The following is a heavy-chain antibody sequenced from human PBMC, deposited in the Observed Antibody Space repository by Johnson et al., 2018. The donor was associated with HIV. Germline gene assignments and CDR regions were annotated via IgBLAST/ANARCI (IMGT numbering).Heavy chain of an antibody. CDR3: ATKGITVTTARAFDI. CDR1: GFTFSTYG. CDR2: IRFDGTNK. J-gene: IGHJ3*02. V-gene: IGHV3-30*02. D-gene: IGHD4-11*01. Sequence: QVQLVESGGGLIQPGRSLRLSCAASGFTFSTYGMHWVRQAPGKGLEWVAFIRFDGTNKYYADSVQGRFTISRDNSKNTLYLQMNSLRAEDTAVNYCATKGITVTTARAFDIWGRGTMVTVSS.